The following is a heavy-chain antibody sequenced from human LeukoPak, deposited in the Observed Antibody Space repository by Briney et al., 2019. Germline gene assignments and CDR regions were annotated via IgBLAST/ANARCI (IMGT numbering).Heavy chain of an antibody. CDR3: ATRLGEFSSRDAFNI. J-gene: IGHJ3*02. CDR2: FSPGDGET. CDR1: GYSLTELS. V-gene: IGHV1-24*01. Sequence: ASVNVSCTVSGYSLTELSMHWVRQAPGKGLEWVGGFSPGDGETIYAQRFQGRVTMTEATSTDTAYMELRSLTYEDTAVYYCATRLGEFSSRDAFNIWGQGTMVTVSS. D-gene: IGHD3-16*02.